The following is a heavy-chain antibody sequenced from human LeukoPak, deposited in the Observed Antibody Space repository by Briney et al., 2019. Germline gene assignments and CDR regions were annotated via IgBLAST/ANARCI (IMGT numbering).Heavy chain of an antibody. V-gene: IGHV3-21*01. CDR1: GFTFSSYS. J-gene: IGHJ4*02. D-gene: IGHD1-26*01. CDR2: ISSSSSYI. Sequence: GGSLRLSCAASGFTFSSYSMNWVRQAPGKGLEWVSSISSSSSYIYYADSVKGRFTISRDNAKNSLYLQMNSLRAEDTAVYYCARDEGSGSYHFDYWGQGTLVTVPS. CDR3: ARDEGSGSYHFDY.